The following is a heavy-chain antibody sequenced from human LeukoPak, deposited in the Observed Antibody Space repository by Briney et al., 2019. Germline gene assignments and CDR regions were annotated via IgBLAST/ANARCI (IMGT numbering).Heavy chain of an antibody. CDR2: ISAYNGNT. D-gene: IGHD3-3*01. CDR1: GYTFTSYG. J-gene: IGHJ5*02. V-gene: IGHV1-18*01. Sequence: ASVKVSCKASGYTFTSYGISWARQAPGQGLEWMGWISAYNGNTNHAQKLQGRVTMTTDTSTSTAYMELRSLRSDDTAVYYCARAGDFWSGYYPNWFDHWGQGTLVTVSS. CDR3: ARAGDFWSGYYPNWFDH.